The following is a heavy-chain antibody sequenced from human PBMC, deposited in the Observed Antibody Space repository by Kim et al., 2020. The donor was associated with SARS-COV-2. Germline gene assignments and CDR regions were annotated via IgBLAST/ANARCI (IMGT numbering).Heavy chain of an antibody. D-gene: IGHD3-22*01. CDR1: GFTFTSYA. Sequence: GGSLRLSCVASGFTFTSYAMSWVRQAPGKGLEWVSAISGSGGTKYYADSVKGRFTISRDNVKNTVYMQMNSLRPEDKAVYYCAKDLDSSGYHPFDYWGQGTLVTVSS. J-gene: IGHJ4*02. V-gene: IGHV3-23*01. CDR3: AKDLDSSGYHPFDY. CDR2: ISGSGGTK.